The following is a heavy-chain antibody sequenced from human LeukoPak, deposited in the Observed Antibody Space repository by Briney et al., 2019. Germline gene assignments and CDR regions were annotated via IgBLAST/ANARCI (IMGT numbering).Heavy chain of an antibody. D-gene: IGHD4-11*01. V-gene: IGHV4-31*03. J-gene: IGHJ4*02. CDR1: GGSISSGGYY. Sequence: SQTLSLTCTVSGGSISSGGYYWSWVRQHPGKGLEWIGYIYYSGSTYYNPSLKSRVTISVDTSKNQFSQKLSSVTAADTAVYYCARARSGDDYSVDYWGQGTLVTVSS. CDR3: ARARSGDDYSVDY. CDR2: IYYSGST.